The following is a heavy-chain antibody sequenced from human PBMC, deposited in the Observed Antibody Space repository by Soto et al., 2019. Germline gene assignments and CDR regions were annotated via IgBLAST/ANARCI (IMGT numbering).Heavy chain of an antibody. CDR3: ARSGGNCNRCSEY. J-gene: IGHJ4*02. D-gene: IGHD2-15*01. CDR2: IYPGDSDT. CDR1: GYSFTSDW. V-gene: IGHV5-51*01. Sequence: GESLKIGCKGSGYSFTSDWIGWVRQMPGEGRGWLGVIYPGDSDTRYSPSLQGQVTISVDKSISTAYLQWSSLRASDSAMYYCARSGGNCNRCSEYWGQGTRDTVSS.